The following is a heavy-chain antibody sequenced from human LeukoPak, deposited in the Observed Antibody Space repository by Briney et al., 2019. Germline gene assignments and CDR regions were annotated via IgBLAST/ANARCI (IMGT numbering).Heavy chain of an antibody. CDR2: ISSSGSTI. Sequence: GGSLRLSCAASGFTFSDYYMSWIRQAPGKGLEWVSYISSSGSTIYYADSVKGRFTISRDNAKNSLYLQMNSLRAEDTAVYYCARDRPTYYYDSSGYLTLDYWGQGTLVTVSS. V-gene: IGHV3-11*01. CDR3: ARDRPTYYYDSSGYLTLDY. D-gene: IGHD3-22*01. CDR1: GFTFSDYY. J-gene: IGHJ4*02.